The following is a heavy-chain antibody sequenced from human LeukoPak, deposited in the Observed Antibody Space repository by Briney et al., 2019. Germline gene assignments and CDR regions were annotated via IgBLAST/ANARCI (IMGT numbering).Heavy chain of an antibody. D-gene: IGHD6-13*01. V-gene: IGHV1-18*01. CDR1: GYSSTNYC. J-gene: IGHJ5*02. Sequence: GASVKVSCKASGYSSTNYCISWVRQPPGQGLEWMGWIHIYRGNTNYAQKFQGRVTMTTDTSTSTVYMEVRGLRSDDTAMYYCARDVGITVADSFDPWGQGTLVTVSS. CDR3: ARDVGITVADSFDP. CDR2: IHIYRGNT.